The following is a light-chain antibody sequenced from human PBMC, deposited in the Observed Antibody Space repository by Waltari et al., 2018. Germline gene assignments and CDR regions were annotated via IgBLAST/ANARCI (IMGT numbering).Light chain of an antibody. CDR2: DVE. CDR3: SSYTSTNAWV. CDR1: SSDVGGYNY. Sequence: QSALTQPASVSGSPGQSITISCTGTSSDVGGYNYVSWYQQHPGKAPKLMIYDVEKRPSGISNRFSGSKSGNTASLTISGLQAEDEADYYCSSYTSTNAWVFGGGTKLTVL. V-gene: IGLV2-14*03. J-gene: IGLJ3*02.